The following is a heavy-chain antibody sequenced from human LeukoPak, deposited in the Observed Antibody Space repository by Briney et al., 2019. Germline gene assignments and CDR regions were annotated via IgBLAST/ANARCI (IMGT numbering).Heavy chain of an antibody. D-gene: IGHD3-10*01. V-gene: IGHV4-39*07. CDR1: GGSISSSSYY. CDR2: IYYSGST. J-gene: IGHJ4*02. Sequence: SETLSLTCTVSGGSISSSSYYWGWIRQPPGKGLEWIGSIYYSGSTYYNPSLKSRVTISVDTSKNQFSLQLNSVTPEDTAVYYCARDGQTEGFAGYFDYWGQGTLVTVSS. CDR3: ARDGQTEGFAGYFDY.